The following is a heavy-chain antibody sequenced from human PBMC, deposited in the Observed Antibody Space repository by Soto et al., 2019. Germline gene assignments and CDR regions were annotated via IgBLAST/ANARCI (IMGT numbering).Heavy chain of an antibody. CDR3: AREIGSGRLYFDC. D-gene: IGHD1-26*01. J-gene: IGHJ4*02. V-gene: IGHV4-31*03. CDR1: GGSISSGGYY. Sequence: QVQLQESGPGLVKPSQTLSLSCTVSGGSISSGGYYWSWIRQHPGKGLEWIGYIYSSGSTYYNPSLKSRVTISVDTSKNQFSLKLSSVTAADTAVYYCAREIGSGRLYFDCWGQGTLVTVSS. CDR2: IYSSGST.